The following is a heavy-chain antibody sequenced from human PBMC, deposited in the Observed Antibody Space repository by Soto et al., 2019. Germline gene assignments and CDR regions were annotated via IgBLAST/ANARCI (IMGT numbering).Heavy chain of an antibody. CDR1: GGTFSSYA. D-gene: IGHD6-19*01. J-gene: IGHJ6*02. Sequence: SVKVSCKASGGTFSSYAISWVRQAPGQGLEWMGGIIPIFGTANYAQKFQGRVTITADESTSTAYMELSSLRSEDTAVYYCARDLIAVAGTGTYYYYGMDVWGQGTTVTVSS. V-gene: IGHV1-69*13. CDR3: ARDLIAVAGTGTYYYYGMDV. CDR2: IIPIFGTA.